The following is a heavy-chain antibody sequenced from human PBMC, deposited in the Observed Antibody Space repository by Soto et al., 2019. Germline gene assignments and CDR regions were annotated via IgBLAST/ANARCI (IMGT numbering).Heavy chain of an antibody. CDR3: AKDPSNLVVVTGWFDP. D-gene: IGHD2-21*02. CDR1: GFTFSTYA. CDR2: LSGSGDRI. Sequence: EVQLLESGGGLVQPGESLRLSCAASGFTFSTYAMSWVRQAPGKGLEWLSALSGSGDRIYYADSVKGRFTISRDNSKNTLYLQMNILRAEDTAVYYCAKDPSNLVVVTGWFDPRVQGTLVTVSS. V-gene: IGHV3-23*01. J-gene: IGHJ5*02.